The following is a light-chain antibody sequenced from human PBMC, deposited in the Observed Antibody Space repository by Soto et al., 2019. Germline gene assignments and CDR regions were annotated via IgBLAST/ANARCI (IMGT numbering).Light chain of an antibody. CDR3: QQYNNWPQT. CDR1: QSVSSY. V-gene: IGKV3-15*01. CDR2: GAS. J-gene: IGKJ1*01. Sequence: EIVLTQSPATLSLSPGERATLSCRASQSVSSYLAWYKQKPGQAPRLLSYGASTRATGIPARFSGSGSGTDFTLTISSLKSEDFAVYYCQQYNNWPQTFGQGTKVDIK.